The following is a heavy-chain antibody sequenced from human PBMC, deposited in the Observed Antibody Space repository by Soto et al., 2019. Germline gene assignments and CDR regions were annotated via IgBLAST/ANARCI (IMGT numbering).Heavy chain of an antibody. J-gene: IGHJ5*02. D-gene: IGHD1-26*01. CDR3: ARALSYSEWELHWFDP. CDR1: GGTFSSYA. V-gene: IGHV1-69*13. Sequence: SVKVSCKASGGTFSSYAISWVRQAPGQGLEWMGGIIPIFGTANYAQKFQGRVTITADESTSTAYMELSSLRSEDTAVYYCARALSYSEWELHWFDPWGQGTPVTVSS. CDR2: IIPIFGTA.